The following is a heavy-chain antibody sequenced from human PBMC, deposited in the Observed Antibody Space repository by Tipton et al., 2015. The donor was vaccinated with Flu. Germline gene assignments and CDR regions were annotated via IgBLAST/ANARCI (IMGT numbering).Heavy chain of an antibody. CDR2: ISHSGSP. Sequence: TLSLTCAVYGGSFSGHYWSWIRQPPGKGLEWIGEISHSGSPNYNPSLQSRVTISVDTSKNQFSLKVTSLTAADTAVYYCARRDYSNYVSEPRNWFDSWGQGTLVTVSS. CDR3: ARRDYSNYVSEPRNWFDS. V-gene: IGHV4-34*01. J-gene: IGHJ5*01. D-gene: IGHD4-11*01. CDR1: GGSFSGHY.